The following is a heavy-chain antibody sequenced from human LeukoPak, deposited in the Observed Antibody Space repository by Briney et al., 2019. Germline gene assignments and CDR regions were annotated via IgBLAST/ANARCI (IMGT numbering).Heavy chain of an antibody. CDR1: GFTFSSYG. Sequence: RSGKSLRLSCAASGFTFSSYGMHWVRQAPGKGLEWVAVISSDGSDKYYADSVKGRFTISRDSSKNTMYLQMNSLRDEDTAVYYCAKGSATTVVTIDYWGQGTLVTVSS. CDR3: AKGSATTVVTIDY. D-gene: IGHD4-23*01. CDR2: ISSDGSDK. J-gene: IGHJ4*02. V-gene: IGHV3-30*18.